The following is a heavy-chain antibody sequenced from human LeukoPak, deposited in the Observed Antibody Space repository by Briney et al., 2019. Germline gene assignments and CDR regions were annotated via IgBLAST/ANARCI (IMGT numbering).Heavy chain of an antibody. D-gene: IGHD3-22*01. CDR3: ASGYYYDSKDAFDI. CDR1: GGSISSGGHY. J-gene: IGHJ3*02. V-gene: IGHV4-61*02. Sequence: SETLSLTCSVSGGSISSGGHYWTWVRQPAGKALEYIGRIYKSGITNSHPSLKSRLTISFDTSKNEFSLKLSSVTAADTAVYYCASGYYYDSKDAFDIWGQGTMVTVSS. CDR2: IYKSGIT.